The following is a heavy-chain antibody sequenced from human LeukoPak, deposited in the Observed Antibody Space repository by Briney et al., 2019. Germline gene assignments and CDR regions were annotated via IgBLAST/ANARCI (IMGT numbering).Heavy chain of an antibody. CDR1: GYSISSGNY. D-gene: IGHD5-18*01. CDR2: IYHSGST. J-gene: IGHJ6*03. V-gene: IGHV4-38-2*02. Sequence: SETLSLTCSVSGYSISSGNYWGWIRQPPGKGLEWIGSIYHSGSTYYNSSLKSRVTISVDTSKNQFSLKLSSVTAADTAVYYCARARGGIRYGLTDYYYYMDVWGKGTTVTVSS. CDR3: ARARGGIRYGLTDYYYYMDV.